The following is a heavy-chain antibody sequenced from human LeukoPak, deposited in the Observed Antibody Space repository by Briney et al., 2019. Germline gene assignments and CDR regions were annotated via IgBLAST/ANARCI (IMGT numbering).Heavy chain of an antibody. CDR1: GGSISSYY. CDR2: IYPGGST. V-gene: IGHV4-4*07. Sequence: SETLSLTCTVSGGSISSYYWSWIRQPAGKGLEWIGRIYPGGSTNYNPSLKSRVTISVDTSKNQFSLKLSSVTAADTAVYYCARDGTWIQLWSFDYWGQGTLVTVSS. CDR3: ARDGTWIQLWSFDY. J-gene: IGHJ4*02. D-gene: IGHD5-18*01.